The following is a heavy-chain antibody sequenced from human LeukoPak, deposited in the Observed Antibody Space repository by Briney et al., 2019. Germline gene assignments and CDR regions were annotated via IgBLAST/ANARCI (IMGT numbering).Heavy chain of an antibody. Sequence: GGSLRLSCSVSGFTFSTYVMHWVRQAPGKGLGYVSAISSNGDNTYYADSVKGRFTISRDNSKNTLYLQMSSLRPDDTAVYFRVRGTGYWGQGTLVTVSS. V-gene: IGHV3-64D*06. CDR1: GFTFSTYV. J-gene: IGHJ4*02. CDR2: ISSNGDNT. CDR3: VRGTGY.